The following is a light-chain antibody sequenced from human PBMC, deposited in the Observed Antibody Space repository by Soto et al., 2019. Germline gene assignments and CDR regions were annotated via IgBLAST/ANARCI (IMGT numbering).Light chain of an antibody. J-gene: IGLJ1*01. CDR1: SSNIGAGFD. Sequence: QSVLTQPPSVSGAPGQRVTISCTGSSSNIGAGFDVHWCQQLPGTAPKLLISGNGNRPSGVPDRFSGSKSGTSASLAITGLQAEDEADYYCQSYDSSLSGYVFGTGTKLTVL. CDR3: QSYDSSLSGYV. V-gene: IGLV1-40*01. CDR2: GNG.